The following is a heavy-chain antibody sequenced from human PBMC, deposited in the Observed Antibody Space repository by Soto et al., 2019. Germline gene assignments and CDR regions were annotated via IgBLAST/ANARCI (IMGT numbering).Heavy chain of an antibody. CDR1: GFTFSNYS. J-gene: IGHJ4*02. CDR2: ISSGSSDT. CDR3: ARVAY. Sequence: PGGSLRLSCAVSGFTFSNYSINWVRQVPGKGLEWVASISSGSSDTWYADSVKGRFIISRDNAQNSLFLQMNTLRPEDTAMYYCARVAYWGPGTQVTVSS. V-gene: IGHV3-21*01.